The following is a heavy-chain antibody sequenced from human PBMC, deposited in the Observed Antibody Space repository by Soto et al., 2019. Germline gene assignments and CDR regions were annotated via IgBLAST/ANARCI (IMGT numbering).Heavy chain of an antibody. V-gene: IGHV1-69*01. J-gene: IGHJ4*02. Sequence: QVHLVLSGAEVKRPGSSVKVSCKASGGTFSSYAITWVRQAPGQGLEWMGGIIPSFGTGNYKQKFQGRVTITEDESTSTVYMELISLTSGDTAVYYCARERGGYNRGDFEFWGQGTLVTVSS. CDR2: IIPSFGTG. CDR1: GGTFSSYA. D-gene: IGHD5-12*01. CDR3: ARERGGYNRGDFEF.